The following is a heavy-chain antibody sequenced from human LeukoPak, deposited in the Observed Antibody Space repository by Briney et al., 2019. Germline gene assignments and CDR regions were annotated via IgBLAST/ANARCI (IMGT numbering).Heavy chain of an antibody. CDR3: ARDYCSRTSCPRPYFDY. Sequence: SVKVSCKASGRTFSSYAISWVRQAPGQGLEWMGGIIPIFGTANYAQKFQGRVTITADESTSTAYMELSSLRSEDTAVYYCARDYCSRTSCPRPYFDYWGQGTLVTVSS. CDR1: GRTFSSYA. CDR2: IIPIFGTA. D-gene: IGHD2-2*01. V-gene: IGHV1-69*13. J-gene: IGHJ4*02.